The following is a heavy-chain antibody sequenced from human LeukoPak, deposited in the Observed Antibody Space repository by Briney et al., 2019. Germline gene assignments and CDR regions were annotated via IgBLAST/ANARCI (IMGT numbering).Heavy chain of an antibody. D-gene: IGHD2-8*02. CDR1: GGSFSTYY. J-gene: IGHJ4*02. Sequence: PSETLSLTCAVDGGSFSTYYWSWVRQPPGKGLEWIGEITHSGSTDYNPSLKSRVTISVDTSKNQFSLKLTSVTAADTAVYYCARGFVVACEVLGVWGQGTLVTVSS. V-gene: IGHV4-34*01. CDR3: ARGFVVACEVLGV. CDR2: ITHSGST.